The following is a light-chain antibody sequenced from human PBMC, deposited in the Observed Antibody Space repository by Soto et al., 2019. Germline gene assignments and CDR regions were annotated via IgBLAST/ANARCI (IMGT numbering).Light chain of an antibody. CDR2: AAS. Sequence: AVLLTQSPSSFSASTGDRATITCRASQDIHNYLAWYQQVPGKAPKLLLYAASILHTGVPSRFSGSGSGTDFTLTIDGLQSEDFATYLCQHYYNYPWTFGQGTTVE. CDR3: QHYYNYPWT. J-gene: IGKJ1*01. CDR1: QDIHNY. V-gene: IGKV1-8*01.